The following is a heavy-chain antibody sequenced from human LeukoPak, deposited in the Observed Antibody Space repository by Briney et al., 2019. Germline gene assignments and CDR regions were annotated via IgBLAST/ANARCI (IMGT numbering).Heavy chain of an antibody. J-gene: IGHJ6*03. V-gene: IGHV4-39*01. D-gene: IGHD2-2*02. CDR3: ARTDCSSTSCYRHYYYYMDV. CDR1: GGSISSSSYY. Sequence: SETLSLTCTVSGGSISSSSYYWGWIRQPPGKGLEWIGNIYYSGSTYYNPSLKSRVTISIDTYKNQFSLNLSSVTAADTAVYYCARTDCSSTSCYRHYYYYMDVWGKGTTVTFSS. CDR2: IYYSGST.